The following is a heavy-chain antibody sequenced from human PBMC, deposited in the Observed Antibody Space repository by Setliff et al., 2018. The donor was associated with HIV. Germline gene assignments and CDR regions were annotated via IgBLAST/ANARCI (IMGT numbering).Heavy chain of an antibody. CDR3: ARDNSYYYGSGSHYWYGMDV. J-gene: IGHJ6*01. Sequence: SETLSLTCTVSGGSISGSSFYWGWFRQSPEKGLEWIGSIFHAGSTYYNPSHKSLVTLSVDTSENQYSLKLTSLIAADTAVYYCARDNSYYYGSGSHYWYGMDVWGQGTTVTVSS. CDR1: GGSISGSSFY. D-gene: IGHD3-10*01. CDR2: IFHAGST. V-gene: IGHV4-39*02.